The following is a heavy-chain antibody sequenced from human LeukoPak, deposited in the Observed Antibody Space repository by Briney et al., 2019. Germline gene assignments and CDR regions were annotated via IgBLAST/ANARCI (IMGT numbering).Heavy chain of an antibody. CDR1: GGSISSHY. V-gene: IGHV4-59*11. D-gene: IGHD1-1*01. J-gene: IGHJ4*02. CDR3: ARETTSGTTGLDY. CDR2: ISYSGST. Sequence: SETLSLTCNVSGGSISSHYWSWIRQPPGKGLEWIGYISYSGSTKYNPSLKSRVTISADTSKNQVSLNLTSVTAADTAVYYCARETTSGTTGLDYWGQGTLITVSS.